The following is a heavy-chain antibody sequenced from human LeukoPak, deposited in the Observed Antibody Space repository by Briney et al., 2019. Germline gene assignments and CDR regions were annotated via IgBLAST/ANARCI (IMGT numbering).Heavy chain of an antibody. CDR1: GITVSNNY. D-gene: IGHD3-3*01. CDR3: AKGDFWSGPIDY. Sequence: GGSLRLSCAASGITVSNNYMSWVRQAPGKGLEWVSVIFSGGSSYYADSVKGRFIISRDNSKNTLYLQMNSLRAEDTAVYYCAKGDFWSGPIDYWGQGTLVTVSS. J-gene: IGHJ4*02. CDR2: IFSGGSS. V-gene: IGHV3-66*01.